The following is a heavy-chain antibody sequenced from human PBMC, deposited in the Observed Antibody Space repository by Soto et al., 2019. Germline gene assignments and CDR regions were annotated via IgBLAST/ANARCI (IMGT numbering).Heavy chain of an antibody. J-gene: IGHJ4*02. CDR2: INHSGNT. V-gene: IGHV4-34*01. Sequence: SETLSLTCAVYGGSFSDYYWSWIRQPPGKGLEWIGEINHSGNTNYSPSLKSRVTISVDTPKNQSSLKVCFLTAADTAVYYCARSGHLFDYWGQGISVTVSS. D-gene: IGHD3-10*01. CDR1: GGSFSDYY. CDR3: ARSGHLFDY.